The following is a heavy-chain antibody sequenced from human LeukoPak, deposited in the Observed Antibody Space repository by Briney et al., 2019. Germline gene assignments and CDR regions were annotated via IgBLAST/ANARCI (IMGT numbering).Heavy chain of an antibody. CDR2: LRNDGTDK. CDR1: GFTFSGSA. V-gene: IGHV3-30*02. J-gene: IGHJ4*02. CDR3: ATDIHGPLYSGWHYFDN. D-gene: IGHD6-19*01. Sequence: PGGSLRLSCAASGFTFSGSAMNWVRQAPGKGLEWVAFLRNDGTDKHYADSAKGRFTISRDNSKNTLYLQMSSLRAEDTAVYYCATDIHGPLYSGWHYFDNWGQGTLVTVSS.